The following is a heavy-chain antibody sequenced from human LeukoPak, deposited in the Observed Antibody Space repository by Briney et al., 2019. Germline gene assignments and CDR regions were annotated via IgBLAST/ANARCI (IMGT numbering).Heavy chain of an antibody. D-gene: IGHD2-15*01. Sequence: GGSLRLSCAASGFTFSSYAMSWVRQAPGKGLEWVSAVTGSGDSTYYADSVKGRFTISRDNSKNTLYLQMNSLRAEDTAVYYCAKGVSGGTCYAAMDVWGQGTTVTVSS. CDR3: AKGVSGGTCYAAMDV. CDR2: VTGSGDST. V-gene: IGHV3-23*01. J-gene: IGHJ6*02. CDR1: GFTFSSYA.